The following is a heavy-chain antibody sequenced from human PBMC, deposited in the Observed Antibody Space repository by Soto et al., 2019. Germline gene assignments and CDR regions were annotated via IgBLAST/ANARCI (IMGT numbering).Heavy chain of an antibody. CDR3: ARGRLVPAVNFDY. J-gene: IGHJ4*02. Sequence: SETLSLTCAVSGDSISSGGFSWSWIRQPPGKGLEWIGYIYHSGTSFYNTSLKSKVTISVDGSKNQFSLKVKSVTAADTAVYYCARGRLVPAVNFDYWGLGTLVTVS. CDR1: GDSISSGGFS. CDR2: IYHSGTS. V-gene: IGHV4-30-2*01. D-gene: IGHD2-2*01.